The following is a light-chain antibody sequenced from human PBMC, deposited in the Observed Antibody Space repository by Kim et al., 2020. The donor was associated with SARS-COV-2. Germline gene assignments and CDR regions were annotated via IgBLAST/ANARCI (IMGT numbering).Light chain of an antibody. J-gene: IGKJ1*01. Sequence: ASVGDEVPITCPASQGISNSFAWYQQKPRTAPTLPIYAASTLQSGVPSPFRGTRSGTDFTLIITRLQPEDVATYYCQKYDIAPWTFVQGTTVDIQ. CDR3: QKYDIAPWT. CDR1: QGISNS. CDR2: AAS. V-gene: IGKV1-27*01.